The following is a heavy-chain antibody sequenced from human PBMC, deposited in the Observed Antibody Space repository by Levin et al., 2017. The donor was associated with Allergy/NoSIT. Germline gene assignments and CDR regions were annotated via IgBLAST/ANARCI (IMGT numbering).Heavy chain of an antibody. CDR1: GYTFTSYG. Sequence: GESLKISCKASGYTFTSYGISWVRQAPGQGLEWMGWISAYNGNTNYAQKLQGRVTMTTDTSTSTAYMELRSLRSDDTAVYYCARDRQLVRGWFDPWGQGTLVTVSS. V-gene: IGHV1-18*01. CDR3: ARDRQLVRGWFDP. D-gene: IGHD6-13*01. J-gene: IGHJ5*02. CDR2: ISAYNGNT.